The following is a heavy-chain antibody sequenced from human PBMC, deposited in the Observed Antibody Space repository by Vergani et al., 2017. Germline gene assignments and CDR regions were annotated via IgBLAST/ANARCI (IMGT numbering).Heavy chain of an antibody. V-gene: IGHV4-4*07. J-gene: IGHJ6*02. CDR1: GGSISSYY. D-gene: IGHD2-2*01. Sequence: QVQLRESGPGLVKPSDTLSLTCTVSGGSISSYYWSWIRQPAGKGLEWIGRIYTSGSTNYNPSLKSRVTMSVDTSKNQFSLKLSSVTAADTAVYYCARGPPGYCSSTSCRNYYYGMDVWGQGTTVTVSS. CDR2: IYTSGST. CDR3: ARGPPGYCSSTSCRNYYYGMDV.